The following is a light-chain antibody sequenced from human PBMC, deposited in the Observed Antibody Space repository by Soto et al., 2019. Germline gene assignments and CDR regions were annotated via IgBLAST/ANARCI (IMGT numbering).Light chain of an antibody. Sequence: EIVLTQSPATLSLSPGERANLSCRASQSVSSYLAWYQQKPGQVPRLVIYDASNRATGIPGRVSGSGSGTDFTLTISSLEPEDFGVYYCQQRSILPRPVGQGTNVGIK. V-gene: IGKV3-11*01. J-gene: IGKJ1*01. CDR3: QQRSILPRP. CDR2: DAS. CDR1: QSVSSY.